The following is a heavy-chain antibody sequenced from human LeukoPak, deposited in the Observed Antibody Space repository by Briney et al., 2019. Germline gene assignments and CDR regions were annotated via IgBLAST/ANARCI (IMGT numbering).Heavy chain of an antibody. CDR1: GGSISSSSYY. CDR3: ARVARDYYGSGSLWGGWFDP. CDR2: IYYSGST. J-gene: IGHJ5*02. Sequence: SETLSLTCTVSGGSISSSSYYWGWIRQPPGKGLEWIGSIYYSGSTYYNPSLKSRVTISVDTSKNQFSLKLSSVTAADTAVYYCARVARDYYGSGSLWGGWFDPWGQGTLVTVSS. D-gene: IGHD3-10*01. V-gene: IGHV4-39*07.